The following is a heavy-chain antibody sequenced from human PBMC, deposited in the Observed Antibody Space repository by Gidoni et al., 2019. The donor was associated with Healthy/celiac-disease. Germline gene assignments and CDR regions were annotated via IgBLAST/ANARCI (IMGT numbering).Heavy chain of an antibody. D-gene: IGHD6-13*01. Sequence: EVQLLESGGGLVQPGGSLRLSCAASGFPFSSYAMSWVRKAPGKGLEWVSAISGSGGSTYYADSVKGRFTISRDNSKNTLYLQMNSLRAEDTAVYYCAKDEGIAAAGTDYWGQGTLVTVSS. CDR2: ISGSGGST. CDR3: AKDEGIAAAGTDY. CDR1: GFPFSSYA. V-gene: IGHV3-23*01. J-gene: IGHJ4*02.